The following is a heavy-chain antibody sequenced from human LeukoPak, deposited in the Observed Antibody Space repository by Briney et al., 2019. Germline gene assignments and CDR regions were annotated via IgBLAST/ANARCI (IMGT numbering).Heavy chain of an antibody. Sequence: SETLSLTCTVSGGSISSGGYYWSWIRQHPGKGLEWIGYIYYSGSTYYNPSLKSRFTISVDTSKNQFSLKLSFVTAADTAVYYCARDVIPRRDGYNLLDYWGQGTLVTVSS. V-gene: IGHV4-31*03. CDR2: IYYSGST. CDR1: GGSISSGGYY. D-gene: IGHD5-24*01. J-gene: IGHJ4*02. CDR3: ARDVIPRRDGYNLLDY.